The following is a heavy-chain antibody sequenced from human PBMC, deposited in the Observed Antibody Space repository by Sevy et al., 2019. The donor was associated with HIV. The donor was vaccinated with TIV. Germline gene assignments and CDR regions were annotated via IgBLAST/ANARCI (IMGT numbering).Heavy chain of an antibody. CDR3: TKHSHADY. J-gene: IGHJ4*02. Sequence: GGSLRLSCAASGFNFSAAGMHWVRQASGKGLEWVGRIRSEGKNYATAYAVSVTGRFTIYRDDSKKMVFLQMSSLKTEDTAVYYCTKHSHADYWGRGTLVTVSS. CDR1: GFNFSAAG. V-gene: IGHV3-73*01. CDR2: IRSEGKNYAT.